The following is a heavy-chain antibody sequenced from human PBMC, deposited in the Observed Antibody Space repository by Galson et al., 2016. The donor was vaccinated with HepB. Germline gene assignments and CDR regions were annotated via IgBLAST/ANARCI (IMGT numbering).Heavy chain of an antibody. J-gene: IGHJ4*02. D-gene: IGHD5-18*01. CDR3: ARSKGGYSYGYLDY. CDR2: IYSGGPT. Sequence: SLRLSCAASGFIVSGMYMSWVRQAPGKGLEWVSIIYSGGPTYYADSVKGRFTISRDNSKNTVYLQMNSLRGEDTAVYFCARSKGGYSYGYLDYWGQGTRVTVSS. CDR1: GFIVSGMY. V-gene: IGHV3-53*01.